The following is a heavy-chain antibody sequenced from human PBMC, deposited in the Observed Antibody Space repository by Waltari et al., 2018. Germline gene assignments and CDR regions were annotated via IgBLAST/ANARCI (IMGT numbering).Heavy chain of an antibody. J-gene: IGHJ4*02. CDR2: INHSGST. CDR1: GGSFSGYY. V-gene: IGHV4-34*01. CDR3: ARGGRRLFDY. Sequence: QVQLQQWGAGLLKPSETLSLTCAVYGGSFSGYYWSWIRQPPGNGLEWIGEINHSGSTNYNPSLKSRVTISVDTSKNQFSLKLSSVTAADTAVYYCARGGRRLFDYWGQGTLVTVSS. D-gene: IGHD3-10*01.